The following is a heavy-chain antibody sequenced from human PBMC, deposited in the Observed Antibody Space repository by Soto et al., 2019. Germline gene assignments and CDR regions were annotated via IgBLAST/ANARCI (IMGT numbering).Heavy chain of an antibody. CDR1: GFTFSSYG. CDR2: IWYDGSNK. CDR3: ARDRGEQLVRSEGAFDI. Sequence: GGSLRLSCAASGFTFSSYGMHWVRQAPGKGLEWVAVIWYDGSNKYYADSVKGRFTISRDNSKNTLYLQMNSLRAEDTAVYYCARDRGEQLVRSEGAFDIWVQGTMVTVSS. V-gene: IGHV3-33*01. D-gene: IGHD6-6*01. J-gene: IGHJ3*02.